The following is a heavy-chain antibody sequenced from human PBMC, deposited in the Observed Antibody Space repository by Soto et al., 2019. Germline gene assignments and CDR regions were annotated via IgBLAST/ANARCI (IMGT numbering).Heavy chain of an antibody. D-gene: IGHD6-19*01. J-gene: IGHJ6*04. CDR3: ARPIGAAGTSLPYYYYGMDV. CDR1: GYTFTSYY. Sequence: ASVKVSCKASGYTFTSYYMHWVRQAPGQGLEWMGIINPSGGSTSYAQKFQGRVTMTRDTSTSTVYMELSSLRSEDTAVYYCARPIGAAGTSLPYYYYGMDVWGKGTKVTASS. CDR2: INPSGGST. V-gene: IGHV1-46*01.